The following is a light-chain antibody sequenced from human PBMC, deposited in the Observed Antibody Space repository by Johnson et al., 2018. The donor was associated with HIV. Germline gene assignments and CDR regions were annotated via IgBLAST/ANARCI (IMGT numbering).Light chain of an antibody. V-gene: IGLV1-51*01. Sequence: QSVLTQPPSVSAAPGQKVTVSCSGSSSNIGNNFVSWYQQVPGTAPKLLIYDTDKRPSGIPDRFSGSQSGTSATLGISGLQPGDEADYYCGTWDNSLSDGVFGRGTKVTGL. CDR2: DTD. CDR3: GTWDNSLSDGV. J-gene: IGLJ1*01. CDR1: SSNIGNNF.